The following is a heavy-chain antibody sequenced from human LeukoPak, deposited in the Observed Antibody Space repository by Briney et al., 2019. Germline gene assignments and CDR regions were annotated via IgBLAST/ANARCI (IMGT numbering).Heavy chain of an antibody. CDR1: GYTFTSYG. CDR2: ISAYNGNT. D-gene: IGHD6-13*01. Sequence: ASVKVSCKASGYTFTSYGISWVRQAPGQGLEWMGWISAYNGNTNYAQKLQGRVTMTTDTSTSTAYMELRSLRSDDTAVYYCARDLETGWYSSSWFVDYWGQGTLVTVSS. V-gene: IGHV1-18*01. J-gene: IGHJ4*02. CDR3: ARDLETGWYSSSWFVDY.